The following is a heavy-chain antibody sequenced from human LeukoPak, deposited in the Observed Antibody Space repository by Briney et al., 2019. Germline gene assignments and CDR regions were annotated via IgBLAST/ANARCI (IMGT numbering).Heavy chain of an antibody. V-gene: IGHV4-30-4*01. D-gene: IGHD3-22*01. CDR2: IYYSGST. CDR3: ARRLYYFGSSGFSSYFDY. CDR1: GGSISSSDYY. J-gene: IGHJ4*02. Sequence: SETLSLTCTVSGGSISSSDYYWSWIRQPPGKGLEWIGYIYYSGSTCYNPSLKSRVTISVDTSENQFSLKLGSVTDADTAVYFCARRLYYFGSSGFSSYFDYWGQGTLVTVSS.